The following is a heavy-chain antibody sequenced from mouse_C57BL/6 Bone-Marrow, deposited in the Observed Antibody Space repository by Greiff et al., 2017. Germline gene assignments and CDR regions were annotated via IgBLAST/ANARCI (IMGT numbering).Heavy chain of an antibody. CDR2: IDPENGDT. V-gene: IGHV14-4*01. D-gene: IGHD2-4*01. J-gene: IGHJ4*01. CDR1: GFNIKDDY. Sequence: EVKVVESGAELVRPGASVKLSCTASGFNIKDDYMHWVKQRPEQGLEWIGWIDPENGDTEYASKFQGKATITADTSSNTAYLQLSSLTSEDTAVYYGTAGDYGATSPYYAMDYWGQGTSVTVSS. CDR3: TAGDYGATSPYYAMDY.